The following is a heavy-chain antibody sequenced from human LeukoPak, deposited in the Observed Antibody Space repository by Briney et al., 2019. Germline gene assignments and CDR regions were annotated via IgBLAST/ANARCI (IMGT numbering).Heavy chain of an antibody. CDR1: GFTFSDYY. V-gene: IGHV3-11*01. J-gene: IGHJ5*02. Sequence: GGSLRLSCAASGFTFSDYYMSWIRQAPGKGLEWVSYISSSGSTIYYADSVKGRFPISRDNAKNSLYLQMNSLRAEDTAVYYCARDGAAGTGYWFDLWGQGTLVTVSS. D-gene: IGHD6-13*01. CDR2: ISSSGSTI. CDR3: ARDGAAGTGYWFDL.